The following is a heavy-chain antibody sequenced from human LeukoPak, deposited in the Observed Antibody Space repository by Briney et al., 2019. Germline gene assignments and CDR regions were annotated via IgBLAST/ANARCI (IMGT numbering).Heavy chain of an antibody. CDR3: AKGAGGFSYYNWFDP. CDR1: GYSISSGYY. CDR2: IYYSGTT. V-gene: IGHV4-38-2*02. Sequence: SETLSLTCTVSGYSISSGYYWGWIRQPPGKGLEWIGSIYYSGTTHYNPSLESRVTISVDTSKNQFSLKLASETAADTAIYYCAKGAGGFSYYNWFDPWGQGTLVTVSS. D-gene: IGHD5-18*01. J-gene: IGHJ5*02.